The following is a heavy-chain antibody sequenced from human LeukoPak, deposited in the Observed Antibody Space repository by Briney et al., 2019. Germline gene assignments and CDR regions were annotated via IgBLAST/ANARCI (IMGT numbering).Heavy chain of an antibody. D-gene: IGHD3-22*01. Sequence: ASVKVSCKASGGTFSSYAISWVRQAPGQGLEWMAVINPSGGSTRYARKFQGRVTMTRDTSTSTVYMELSSLRSEDTAVYYCARDPRASYESSDYYYPGDYWGQGTLVTVS. V-gene: IGHV1-46*01. J-gene: IGHJ4*02. CDR2: INPSGGST. CDR3: ARDPRASYESSDYYYPGDY. CDR1: GGTFSSYA.